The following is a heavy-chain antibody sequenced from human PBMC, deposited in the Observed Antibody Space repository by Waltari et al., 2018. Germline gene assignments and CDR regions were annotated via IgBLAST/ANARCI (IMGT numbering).Heavy chain of an antibody. J-gene: IGHJ4*02. CDR1: GFTFSGSA. Sequence: EVQLVESGGGLVQPGGSLKLSCAASGFTFSGSAMHWVRQASGKGLEWVGRIRSKANNFATVYAASVKGRFTISRDDSKNTAYLQMNSLKTEDTAVYYCSTVDSSGYYSYWGQGTLVTVSS. V-gene: IGHV3-73*02. D-gene: IGHD3-22*01. CDR2: IRSKANNFAT. CDR3: STVDSSGYYSY.